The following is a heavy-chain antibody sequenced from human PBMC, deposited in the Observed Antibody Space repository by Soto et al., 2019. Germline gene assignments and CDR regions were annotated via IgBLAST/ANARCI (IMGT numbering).Heavy chain of an antibody. CDR3: ARDRQGTRYDFWSGYSGGMDV. V-gene: IGHV1-69*06. J-gene: IGHJ6*02. CDR2: IIPIFGTA. Sequence: QVQLVQSGAEVKKPGSSVKVSCKASGGTFSSYAISWVRQAPGQGLEWMGGIIPIFGTANYAQKFQGRVTITADKSTSTAYMELSSLRSEDTAVYYCARDRQGTRYDFWSGYSGGMDVWGQGTTVTVSS. D-gene: IGHD3-3*01. CDR1: GGTFSSYA.